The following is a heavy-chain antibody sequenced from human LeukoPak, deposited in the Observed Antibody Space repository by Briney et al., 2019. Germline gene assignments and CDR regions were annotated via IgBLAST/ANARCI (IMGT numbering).Heavy chain of an antibody. CDR3: VRTSNEYCLDENCYRGYLDH. CDR2: ISVGGGST. D-gene: IGHD2/OR15-2a*01. J-gene: IGHJ4*02. CDR1: GFTFSNYG. Sequence: PGGSLRLSCAASGFTFSNYGITWVRQAPGRGLQWVSAISVGGGSTYHADSVKGRFIIPRDNSENTLYLQMNSLRAEDTAIYYCVRTSNEYCLDENCYRGYLDHWGQGAPVTVSS. V-gene: IGHV3-23*01.